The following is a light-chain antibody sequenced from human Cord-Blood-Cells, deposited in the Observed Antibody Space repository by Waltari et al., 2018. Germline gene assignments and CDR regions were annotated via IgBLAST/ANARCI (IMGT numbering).Light chain of an antibody. CDR1: QSVSTN. Sequence: EIVMPQSPATLSVSPGERATLSCRATQSVSTNLAWYQQKPGQAPRLLIYGASTRATGIPARFSGSGSGAEFALNISSLQSEDFAVYYGQQYKIWLRRPFDQRPKLAMK. CDR2: GAS. CDR3: QQYKIWLRRP. V-gene: IGKV3-15*01. J-gene: IGKJ2*01.